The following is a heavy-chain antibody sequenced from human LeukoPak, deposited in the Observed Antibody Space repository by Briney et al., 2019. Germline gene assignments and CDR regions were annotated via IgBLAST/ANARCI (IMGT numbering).Heavy chain of an antibody. V-gene: IGHV3-33*01. CDR1: GFTLSSYG. Sequence: PGGSLRLSCAASGFTLSSYGMHWVRQAPGKGLEWVALTWYDGSSTNYADSVEGRFTISRDNSKNTLYPQMSSLRAEDSAIYYCARGRGGNTGDSYFDYWGQGTLVTVSS. CDR3: ARGRGGNTGDSYFDY. D-gene: IGHD4-17*01. CDR2: TWYDGSST. J-gene: IGHJ4*02.